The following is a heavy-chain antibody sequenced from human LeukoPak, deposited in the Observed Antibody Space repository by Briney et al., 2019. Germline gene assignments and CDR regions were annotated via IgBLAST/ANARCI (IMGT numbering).Heavy chain of an antibody. V-gene: IGHV3-66*01. D-gene: IGHD6-13*01. J-gene: IGHJ6*02. CDR3: ARDYGSDSSSWRYYYYGMDV. CDR1: GFTFSSYA. CDR2: IYSGGST. Sequence: GGSLRLSCAASGFTFSSYAMSWVRQAPGKGLEWVSVIYSGGSTYYADSVKGRFTISWDNAKNSLYLQMNSLRAEDTAVYYCARDYGSDSSSWRYYYYGMDVWGQGTTVTVSS.